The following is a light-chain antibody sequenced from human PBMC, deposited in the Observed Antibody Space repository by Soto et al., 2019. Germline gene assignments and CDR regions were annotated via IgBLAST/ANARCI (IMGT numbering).Light chain of an antibody. V-gene: IGKV3-20*01. J-gene: IGKJ1*01. CDR3: QQYGDSPQT. CDR1: YTISNNY. CDR2: GAF. Sequence: EIVLTQSPGTLSLSPGEIATLSCRASYTISNNYVAWYQQKPGQAPRLLIFGAFRRATGIADRFSGGGSGTQFTLTVSRLEPEDFAVYFCQQYGDSPQTVGQGTKVEVK.